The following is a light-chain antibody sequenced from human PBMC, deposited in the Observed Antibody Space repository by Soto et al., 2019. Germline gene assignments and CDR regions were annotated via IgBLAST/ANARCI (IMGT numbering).Light chain of an antibody. CDR2: GAS. CDR1: QSVSSSY. J-gene: IGKJ1*01. V-gene: IGKV3-20*01. CDR3: QQCSSSPPT. Sequence: EIVLTQSPGTLSLSPGERATLSCRASQSVSSSYLAWYQQKPGQAPRLLLNGASTRATGIPDRFSGRGSGTGFTLTISRLEPEDFAVYYCQQCSSSPPTFGQGTKVDIK.